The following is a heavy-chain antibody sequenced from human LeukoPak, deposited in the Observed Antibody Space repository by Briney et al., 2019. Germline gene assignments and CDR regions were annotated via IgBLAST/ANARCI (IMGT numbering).Heavy chain of an antibody. J-gene: IGHJ3*02. V-gene: IGHV5-51*01. CDR3: ARPKEYGDFLDAFDI. Sequence: GESLKISCKGSGYSFTSYWIGWVRQMPGKGLEWMGIIYPGDSDTRYSPSFQGQVTISADKSISTAYLQWSSLKASDTAMYYCARPKEYGDFLDAFDIWGQGTMVTVPS. D-gene: IGHD4-17*01. CDR2: IYPGDSDT. CDR1: GYSFTSYW.